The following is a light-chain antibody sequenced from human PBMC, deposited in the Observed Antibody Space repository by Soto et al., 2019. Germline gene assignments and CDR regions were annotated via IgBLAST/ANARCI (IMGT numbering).Light chain of an antibody. Sequence: QSALTQPASVSGSPGQSITISCTGTSSDAVSWYQVHPDKAPKLLIYGVSNRPSGVPSRFSGSKSGNTASLTISGLQAEDEADYYCSTYTNSITWLFGGGTKVTVL. V-gene: IGLV2-14*01. CDR1: SSDAV. CDR2: GVS. CDR3: STYTNSITWL. J-gene: IGLJ3*02.